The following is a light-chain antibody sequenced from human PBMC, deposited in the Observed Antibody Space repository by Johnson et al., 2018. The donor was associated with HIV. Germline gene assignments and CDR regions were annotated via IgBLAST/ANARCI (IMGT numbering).Light chain of an antibody. V-gene: IGLV1-51*02. Sequence: QVVLTQPPSVSAAAGQKVTISCSGSSSNIGNNYVFWYQQFPVTAPKLLIYENNKRPSGIPDRFSGSKSGTSATLGITGLQTGDEADYSCGTWDSNLSVGNVFGTGTKVTGL. CDR1: SSNIGNNY. CDR2: ENN. J-gene: IGLJ1*01. CDR3: GTWDSNLSVGNV.